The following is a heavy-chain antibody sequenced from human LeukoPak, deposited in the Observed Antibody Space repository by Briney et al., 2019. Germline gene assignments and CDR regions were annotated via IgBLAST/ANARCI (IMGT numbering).Heavy chain of an antibody. D-gene: IGHD3-22*01. J-gene: IGHJ4*02. V-gene: IGHV1-2*02. CDR1: GYTFTGYY. Sequence: ASVKVSCKASGYTFTGYYMHWVRQAPGQGLEWMGWINPNSGGTNYAQKLQGRVTMTTDTSTSTAYMELRSLRSDDTAVYYCASASPYYYDSSGYSYFDYWGQGTLVTVSS. CDR2: INPNSGGT. CDR3: ASASPYYYDSSGYSYFDY.